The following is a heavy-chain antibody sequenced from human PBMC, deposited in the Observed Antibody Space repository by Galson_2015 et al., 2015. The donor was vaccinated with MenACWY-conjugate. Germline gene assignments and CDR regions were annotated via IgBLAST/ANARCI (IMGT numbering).Heavy chain of an antibody. V-gene: IGHV3-7*03. D-gene: IGHD6-13*01. J-gene: IGHJ2*01. CDR1: GFAFSSYW. CDR3: ARGRRAAGAFRANWYFNL. Sequence: SLRLSCAVSGFAFSSYWMSWVRQAPGKGLEWVANIKQDGREKNYVDSVKGRFTISRDNADNSVYLQMDSLRVEDTAVYYCARGRRAAGAFRANWYFNLWGRGTLVTVSS. CDR2: IKQDGREK.